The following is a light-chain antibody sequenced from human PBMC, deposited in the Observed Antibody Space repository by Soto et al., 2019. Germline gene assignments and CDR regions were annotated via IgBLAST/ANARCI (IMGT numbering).Light chain of an antibody. CDR2: DDS. Sequence: SYELTQPPSVSGAPGQTATITCGGNNIGDKSVHWYKQRPGQAPVVVVYDDSDRPSGIPERFSGSNSGNTATLTISRVEAGDEADYYCQVWDSSSDHWVFGGGTKLTVL. J-gene: IGLJ3*02. CDR1: NIGDKS. V-gene: IGLV3-21*02. CDR3: QVWDSSSDHWV.